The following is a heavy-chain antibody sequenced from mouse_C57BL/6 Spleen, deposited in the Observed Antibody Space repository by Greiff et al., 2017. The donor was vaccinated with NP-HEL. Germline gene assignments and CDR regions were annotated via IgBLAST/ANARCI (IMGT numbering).Heavy chain of an antibody. CDR1: GFTFSSYA. CDR2: ISDGGSYT. Sequence: DVKLVESGGDLVKPGGSLKLSCAASGFTFSSYAMSWVRQTPEKRLEWVATISDGGSYTYYPDNVKGRFTISRDNAKNNLYLQMSHLKSEDTAMYYCAREGSSLYYFDYWGQGTTLTVSS. D-gene: IGHD1-1*01. V-gene: IGHV5-4*01. J-gene: IGHJ2*01. CDR3: AREGSSLYYFDY.